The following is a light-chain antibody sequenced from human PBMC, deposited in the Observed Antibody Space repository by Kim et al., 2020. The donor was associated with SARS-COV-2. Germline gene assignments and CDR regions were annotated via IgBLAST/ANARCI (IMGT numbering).Light chain of an antibody. CDR3: QAWDSSTEV. J-gene: IGLJ2*01. CDR1: KLGDKY. V-gene: IGLV3-1*01. CDR2: QDS. Sequence: VSPGQTASITCSGDKLGDKYACWYQQKPGQSPVLVIYQDSKRPSGIPERFSGSNSGNTATLTISGTQAMDEADYYCQAWDSSTEVFGGGTQLSVL.